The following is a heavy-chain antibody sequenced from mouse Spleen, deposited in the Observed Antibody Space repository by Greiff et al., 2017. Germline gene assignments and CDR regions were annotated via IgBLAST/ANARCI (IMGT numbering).Heavy chain of an antibody. CDR1: GFNIKDDY. D-gene: IGHD4-1*01. J-gene: IGHJ4*01. Sequence: EVQRVESGAELVRPGASVKLSCTASGFNIKDDYMHWVKQRPEQGLEWIGWIDPENGDTEYASKFQGKATITADTSSNTAYLQLSCLTSEDTAVYYCTTLGAMDYWGQGTSVTVSS. V-gene: IGHV14-4*01. CDR3: TTLGAMDY. CDR2: IDPENGDT.